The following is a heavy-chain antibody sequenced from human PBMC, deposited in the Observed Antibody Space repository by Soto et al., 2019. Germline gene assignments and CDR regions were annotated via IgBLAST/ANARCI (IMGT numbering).Heavy chain of an antibody. V-gene: IGHV3-23*01. CDR1: GFTFSSYA. CDR3: AKADYDILTGYYWGRGAFDI. CDR2: ISGSGGST. D-gene: IGHD3-9*01. J-gene: IGHJ3*02. Sequence: GGSLRLSCAASGFTFSSYAMSWVRQAPGKGLEWVSVISGSGGSTYYADSVKGRFTISRDNSKNTLYLQMNSLRAEDTAVYYCAKADYDILTGYYWGRGAFDIWGQGTMVTVSS.